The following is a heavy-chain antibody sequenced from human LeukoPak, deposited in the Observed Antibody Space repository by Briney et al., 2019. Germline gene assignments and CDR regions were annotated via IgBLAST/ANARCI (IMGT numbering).Heavy chain of an antibody. Sequence: GGSLRLSCAASGFTFSSYGMHWVRQTPGKGLEWVATIRYDGRSIYYADSVKGRLTISRDNSKSTLYLQMSSLRAEDTAVYYCARDAYSRPTNRFDPWGQGTLVTVSS. J-gene: IGHJ5*02. CDR3: ARDAYSRPTNRFDP. D-gene: IGHD4-11*01. V-gene: IGHV3-30*02. CDR2: IRYDGRSI. CDR1: GFTFSSYG.